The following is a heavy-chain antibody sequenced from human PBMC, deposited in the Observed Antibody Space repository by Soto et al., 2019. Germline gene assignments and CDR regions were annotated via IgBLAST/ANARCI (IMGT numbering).Heavy chain of an antibody. CDR3: ARARHDFWSGYLIDY. D-gene: IGHD3-3*01. CDR2: INAGNGNT. V-gene: IGHV1-3*01. CDR1: GYTFTSYA. J-gene: IGHJ4*02. Sequence: QVQLVQSGAEVKKPGASVKVSCKASGYTFTSYAMHWVRQAPGQRLEWMGWINAGNGNTKYSQQFQARVTITRDTSASPAYMELSSLRSEDTAVYYCARARHDFWSGYLIDYWGQGTLATVSS.